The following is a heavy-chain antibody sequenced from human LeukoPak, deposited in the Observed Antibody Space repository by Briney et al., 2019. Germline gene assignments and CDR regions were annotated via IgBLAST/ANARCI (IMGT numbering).Heavy chain of an antibody. J-gene: IGHJ4*02. V-gene: IGHV4-59*01. CDR2: IYYSGST. D-gene: IGHD5-12*01. CDR1: GGSFSGYY. CDR3: ARVSGYGWESFYDY. Sequence: ASETLSLTCAVYGGSFSGYYWSWIRQPPGKGLEWIGYIYYSGSTNYNPSLKSRVTISVDTSKNQFSLKLRSVTAADTAVYYCARVSGYGWESFYDYWGQGTLVTVSS.